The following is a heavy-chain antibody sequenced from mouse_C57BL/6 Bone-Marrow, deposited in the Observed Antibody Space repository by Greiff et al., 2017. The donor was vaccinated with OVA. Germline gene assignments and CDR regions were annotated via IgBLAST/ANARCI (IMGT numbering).Heavy chain of an antibody. Sequence: VQLKESGGGLVKPGGSLKLSCAASGFTFSDYGMHWVRQAPEKGLEWVAYISSGSITIYYADTVKGRFTISRDNAKNTLFLQMTSLRSEDTAMYYCAPPGFAYWGQGTLVTVSA. D-gene: IGHD6-1*01. CDR2: ISSGSITI. J-gene: IGHJ3*01. CDR3: APPGFAY. CDR1: GFTFSDYG. V-gene: IGHV5-17*01.